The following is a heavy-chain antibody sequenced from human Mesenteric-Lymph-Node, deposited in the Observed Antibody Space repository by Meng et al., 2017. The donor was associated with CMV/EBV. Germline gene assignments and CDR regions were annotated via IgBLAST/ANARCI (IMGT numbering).Heavy chain of an antibody. Sequence: ASVKVSCKASGYSFTSFGISWVRQAPGQGLEWMGWISGYNGNTNSAQKLQGRVTITADKSTSTAYMELSSLRSEDTAVYYCARDLVQEGGLNWGQGTLVTVSS. CDR3: ARDLVQEGGLN. D-gene: IGHD1-1*01. J-gene: IGHJ4*02. CDR1: GYSFTSFG. CDR2: ISGYNGNT. V-gene: IGHV1-18*01.